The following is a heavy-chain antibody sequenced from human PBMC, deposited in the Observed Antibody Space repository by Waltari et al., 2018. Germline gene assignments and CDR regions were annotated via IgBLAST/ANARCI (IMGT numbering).Heavy chain of an antibody. V-gene: IGHV3-30*02. CDR3: AKEGAARRRGFDY. J-gene: IGHJ4*02. CDR2: IRNDGSNK. CDR1: GFTFRSLG. Sequence: QVQLVESGGGVVQPGGSLRLSCAASGFTFRSLGLHWVRQAPGKGLEWVAFIRNDGSNKYYADSGKGRFTISRDNSKNTLYLQMNSLRAEDTAVYYCAKEGAARRRGFDYWGQGTLVTVSS. D-gene: IGHD6-6*01.